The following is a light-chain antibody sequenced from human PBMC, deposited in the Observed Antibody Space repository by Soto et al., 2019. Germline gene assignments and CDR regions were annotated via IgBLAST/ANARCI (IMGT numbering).Light chain of an antibody. CDR3: CSYAGGNTLI. J-gene: IGLJ2*01. Sequence: QSALTQPASVSGSPGQSITISCTGTSSDVGNYIFVSWYRQHPGKAPKLMIYDINNRPSGVSNRFSGSKSGNTASLTISGLQAEDEADYDCCSYAGGNTLIFGGGTKLTVL. CDR1: SSDVGNYIF. CDR2: DIN. V-gene: IGLV2-23*02.